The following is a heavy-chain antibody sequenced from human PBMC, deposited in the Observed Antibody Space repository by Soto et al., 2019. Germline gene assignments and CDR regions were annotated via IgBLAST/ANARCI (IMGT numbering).Heavy chain of an antibody. CDR1: GFTFSSYS. CDR2: ISSSSSYI. Sequence: GGSLRLSCAASGFTFSSYSMNWVRQAPGKGLEWVSSISSSSSYIYYADSVKGRFTISRDNAKNSLYLQMNSLRAEDTAVYYCARDYWGTAMENWFDPWGQGTLVTVSS. CDR3: ARDYWGTAMENWFDP. D-gene: IGHD5-18*01. J-gene: IGHJ5*02. V-gene: IGHV3-21*01.